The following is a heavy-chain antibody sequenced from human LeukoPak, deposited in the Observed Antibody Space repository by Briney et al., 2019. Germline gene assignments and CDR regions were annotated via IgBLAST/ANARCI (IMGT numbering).Heavy chain of an antibody. Sequence: GGSLRLSCAASGFTFSNYAMSWVRQAPGKGLEWVSSISSNGGTTYYADSVKGRFTISRDNSKNTLYLQMNSLRAEDTAVYYCVKDRPTWPIDYWGQGTLVTVSS. J-gene: IGHJ4*02. D-gene: IGHD5-12*01. CDR3: VKDRPTWPIDY. V-gene: IGHV3-23*01. CDR2: ISSNGGTT. CDR1: GFTFSNYA.